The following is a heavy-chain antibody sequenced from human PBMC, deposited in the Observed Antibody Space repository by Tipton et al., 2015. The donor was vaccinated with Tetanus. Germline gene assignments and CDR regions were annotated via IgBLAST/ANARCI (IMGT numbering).Heavy chain of an antibody. CDR3: ARDHRLSASYAGWFDP. V-gene: IGHV4-59*01. Sequence: TLSLTCTVSGGSITYFYWNWIRQAPGKGLEWIGNIYSTGTTSYNPSLRSRVTISVDTSRNQLSLRLKSVTPADTAMYYCARDHRLSASYAGWFDPWGQGTLVTVSS. J-gene: IGHJ5*02. CDR1: GGSITYFY. CDR2: IYSTGTT. D-gene: IGHD2-8*01.